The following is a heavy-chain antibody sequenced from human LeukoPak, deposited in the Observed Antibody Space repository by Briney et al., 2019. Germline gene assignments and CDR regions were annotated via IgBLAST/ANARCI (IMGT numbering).Heavy chain of an antibody. CDR2: IYYSGST. CDR1: GDSISSSSYY. J-gene: IGHJ6*03. CDR3: ARDNIGYSGYDYRNYYYYYYMDV. V-gene: IGHV4-39*02. Sequence: SETLSLTCTVSGDSISSSSYYWGWIRQPPGKGLEWIGSIYYSGSTYYNPSLKSRVTISVDTSKNQFSLKVNSVTAADTAVYYCARDNIGYSGYDYRNYYYYYYMDVWGKGTTVTVSS. D-gene: IGHD5-12*01.